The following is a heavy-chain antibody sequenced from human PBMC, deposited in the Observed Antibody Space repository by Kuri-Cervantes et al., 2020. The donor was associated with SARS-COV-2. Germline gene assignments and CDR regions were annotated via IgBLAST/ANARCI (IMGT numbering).Heavy chain of an antibody. J-gene: IGHJ4*02. V-gene: IGHV3-23*01. CDR2: ISGSGGST. D-gene: IGHD5-12*01. CDR1: GFTFSSYA. CDR3: ARGFGYSGYDGSDY. Sequence: GGSLRLSCAASGFTFSSYAMSWVRQAPGKGLEWVSAISGSGGSTYYADSVKGRFTISRDNSKNTLYLQMNSLRAEDTAVYYCARGFGYSGYDGSDYWGQGTLVTVSS.